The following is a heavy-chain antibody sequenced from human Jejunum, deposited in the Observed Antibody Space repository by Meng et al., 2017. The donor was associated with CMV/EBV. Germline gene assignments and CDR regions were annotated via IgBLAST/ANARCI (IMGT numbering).Heavy chain of an antibody. J-gene: IGHJ6*02. CDR2: MNQDGSEK. CDR3: ARQVAGTRGYYYYYYGMDV. D-gene: IGHD6-19*01. Sequence: WVRQAPGAGLEWVANMNQDGSEKYYVDSVKGRFTISRDNAKNSLYLQMNSLRAEDTAVYYCARQVAGTRGYYYYYYGMDVWGQGTTVTVSS. V-gene: IGHV3-7*01.